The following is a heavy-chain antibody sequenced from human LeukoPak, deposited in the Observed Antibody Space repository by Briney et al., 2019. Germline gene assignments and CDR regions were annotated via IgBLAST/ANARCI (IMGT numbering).Heavy chain of an antibody. CDR3: ARGETFRGVIISSWFDP. J-gene: IGHJ5*02. Sequence: SQTLSLTCALSGDSVSSNSAAWNWIRQSPSRGLEWLGRTYYRSKWYNDYAVSVKSRITINPDTSKNQFSLQLNSVTPEDTAVYYCARGETFRGVIISSWFDPWGQGTLVTVSS. D-gene: IGHD3-10*01. CDR2: TYYRSKWYN. V-gene: IGHV6-1*01. CDR1: GDSVSSNSAA.